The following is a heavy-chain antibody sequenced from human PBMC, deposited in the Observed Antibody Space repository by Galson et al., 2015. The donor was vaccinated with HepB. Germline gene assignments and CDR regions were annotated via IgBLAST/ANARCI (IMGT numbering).Heavy chain of an antibody. Sequence: SLRLSCAASGFTFSDYYMSWIRQAPGKGLEWVSYISTSSSYTNYADSVKGRFTISRDNAKNSLYLQMNSLRAEDTAVYYCARERGYSSSWRDARNWFDPWGQGTLVTVSS. D-gene: IGHD6-13*01. CDR3: ARERGYSSSWRDARNWFDP. CDR1: GFTFSDYY. V-gene: IGHV3-11*06. J-gene: IGHJ5*02. CDR2: ISTSSSYT.